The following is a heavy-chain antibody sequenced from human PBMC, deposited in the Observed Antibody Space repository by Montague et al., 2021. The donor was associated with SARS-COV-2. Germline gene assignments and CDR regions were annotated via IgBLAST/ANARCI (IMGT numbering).Heavy chain of an antibody. V-gene: IGHV4-34*01. Sequence: SETLSLTCAVYGGSFSGYYWSWIRQPPGKGLEWIGEINHSGSTNYNPSLKSRVTISLDTSKNQFSLKLSSLTAADTAVYYCARERYSFSLTRGSTWFDPWGQGTLVTVSS. J-gene: IGHJ5*02. CDR3: ARERYSFSLTRGSTWFDP. CDR2: INHSGST. D-gene: IGHD3-9*01. CDR1: GGSFSGYY.